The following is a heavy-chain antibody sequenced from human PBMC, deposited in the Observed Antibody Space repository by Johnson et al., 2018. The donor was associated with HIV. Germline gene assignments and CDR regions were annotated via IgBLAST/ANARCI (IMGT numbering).Heavy chain of an antibody. D-gene: IGHD1-26*01. J-gene: IGHJ3*02. CDR1: GFTVSSIY. CDR2: IYSGGST. V-gene: IGHV3-66*01. Sequence: VQLVESGGGLVQPGGSLRLSCAASGFTVSSIYMSWVRQAPGKGLEWGSIIYSGGSTYYVDSVKGRFTISRDNAKNSLYLQMNSLRAEDTAVYYCAREGAWEVRPGAFDIWGQGTMVTVSS. CDR3: AREGAWEVRPGAFDI.